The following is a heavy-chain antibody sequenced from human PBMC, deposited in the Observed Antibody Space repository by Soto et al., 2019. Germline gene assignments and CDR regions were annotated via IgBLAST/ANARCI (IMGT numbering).Heavy chain of an antibody. J-gene: IGHJ3*02. Sequence: EVQLVESGGGVVRPGGSLRLSCAASGFTFDDYGMSWVRQAPGKGLEWVSGINWNGGRTGYADSVKGRFTISRDNAKNSLYVQMNSMREEATALYHCAGEGYGERALDIWGRGTLVTVSS. CDR2: INWNGGRT. CDR3: AGEGYGERALDI. V-gene: IGHV3-20*01. D-gene: IGHD4-17*01. CDR1: GFTFDDYG.